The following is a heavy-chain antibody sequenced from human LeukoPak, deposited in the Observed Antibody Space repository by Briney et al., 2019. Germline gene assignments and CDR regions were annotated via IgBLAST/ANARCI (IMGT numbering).Heavy chain of an antibody. J-gene: IGHJ4*02. V-gene: IGHV4-59*01. D-gene: IGHD6-13*01. CDR3: SRGAVYSSTKIDY. CDR2: IYYSGST. CDR1: GGSISSYY. Sequence: SETLSLTCTVSGGSISSYYWSWIRQPPGKGLEWIGYIYYSGSTNYNPSLKSRVTISVDTSKNQFSLKLSSVTAADTAVYYCSRGAVYSSTKIDYWGQGTLVTVSS.